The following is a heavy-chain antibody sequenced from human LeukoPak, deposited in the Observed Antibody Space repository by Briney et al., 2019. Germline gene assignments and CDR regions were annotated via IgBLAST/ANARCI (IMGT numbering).Heavy chain of an antibody. CDR2: INGNGGGS. V-gene: IGHV3-23*01. D-gene: IGHD3-9*01. CDR1: GFTFSDHA. J-gene: IGHJ4*02. Sequence: GGSLRLSCAASGFTFSDHAMSWVRQAPVKGLEWVSSINGNGGGSYYIDSVKGRFTVSRDNSKNTLYLQMNSLRAEDTAVYYCAKADYDILTGTPLFWGQGTLVTVSS. CDR3: AKADYDILTGTPLF.